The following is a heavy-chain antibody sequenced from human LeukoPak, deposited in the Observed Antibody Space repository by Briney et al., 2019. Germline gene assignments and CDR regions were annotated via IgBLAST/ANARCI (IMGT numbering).Heavy chain of an antibody. CDR1: GGSFSGYY. CDR2: INHSGST. V-gene: IGHV4-34*01. CDR3: ARETYYDFWSGYYTGREIDY. D-gene: IGHD3-3*01. Sequence: SETLSLTCAVYGGSFSGYYWSWLRQPPGKGLEWIGEINHSGSTNYNPSLKSRVTISVDTSKNQFSLKLSSVTAADTAVYYCARETYYDFWSGYYTGREIDYWGQGTLVTVSS. J-gene: IGHJ4*02.